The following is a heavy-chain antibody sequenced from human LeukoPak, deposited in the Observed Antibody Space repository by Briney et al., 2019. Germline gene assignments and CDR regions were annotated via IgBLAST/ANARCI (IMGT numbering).Heavy chain of an antibody. CDR3: AKDVWYCSSTSCYL. CDR2: IYSGGNT. CDR1: GFTVSSNS. V-gene: IGHV3-53*01. Sequence: GGSLRLSCTVSGFTVSSNSMSWVRRAPGKGLEWVSFIYSGGNTHYSDSVKGRFTISRDNSKNTLYLQMNSLRADDTAVYYCAKDVWYCSSTSCYLWGQGTLVTVSS. D-gene: IGHD2-2*01. J-gene: IGHJ5*02.